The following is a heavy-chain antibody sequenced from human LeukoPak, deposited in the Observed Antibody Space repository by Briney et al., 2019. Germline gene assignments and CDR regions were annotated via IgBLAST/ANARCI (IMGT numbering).Heavy chain of an antibody. J-gene: IGHJ6*02. CDR3: ARGDYGNYYYYGMDV. CDR1: GGSISSYY. D-gene: IGHD4-17*01. Sequence: SETLSLTCTVSGGSISSYYWSWIRQPPGKGLERIGYIYYRGSTNYNPSLKSRVTISVDTSKNQFSLKLSSVTAADTAVYYCARGDYGNYYYYGMDVWGQGTTVTVSS. V-gene: IGHV4-59*12. CDR2: IYYRGST.